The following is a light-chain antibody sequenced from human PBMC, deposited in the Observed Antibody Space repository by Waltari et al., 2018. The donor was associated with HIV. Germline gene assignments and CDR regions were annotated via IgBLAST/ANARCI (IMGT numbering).Light chain of an antibody. J-gene: IGLJ2*01. CDR2: DVS. V-gene: IGLV2-11*01. Sequence: QSALTQPRSVSGSPGQSVSISCTGTSSDVGGYNYVSWYQQHPDKAPKLMIYDVSQRPSGVPDRFSGSKSDNTASLTISGLQAEDEADYYCCSYAGIYTYVKFGGGTKLTVL. CDR1: SSDVGGYNY. CDR3: CSYAGIYTYVK.